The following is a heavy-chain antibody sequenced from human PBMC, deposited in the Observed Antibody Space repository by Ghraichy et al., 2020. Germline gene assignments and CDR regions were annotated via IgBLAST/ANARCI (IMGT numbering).Heavy chain of an antibody. Sequence: SETLSLTCAVFGGSFRGYYWTWIRQSPGKGLEWIGEISHGGNTNYNPSLKSRVTMSLLTSTNQFSLKLTSVTAADTAVYFCARVGITLILDPAVYSYFDLWGQGNLVTVSS. CDR2: ISHGGNT. J-gene: IGHJ4*02. D-gene: IGHD3-22*01. CDR1: GGSFRGYY. V-gene: IGHV4-34*01. CDR3: ARVGITLILDPAVYSYFDL.